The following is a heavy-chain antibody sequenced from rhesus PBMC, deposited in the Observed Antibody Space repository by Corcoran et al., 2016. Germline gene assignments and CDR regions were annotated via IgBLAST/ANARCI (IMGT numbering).Heavy chain of an antibody. V-gene: IGHV2-174*02. J-gene: IGHJ4*01. CDR1: GFSLSTRSMG. Sequence: QVTLKESGPALVKPTQTLTLTCTFSGFSLSTRSMGVGWIRQPSRTTLEWLAHIYWDDDKRYRPSLKSRHTISKDTSKNQVVLTMTNMDPMDTATYYCARLTAGTGPYYFDYWGQGVLVTVSS. CDR2: IYWDDDK. CDR3: ARLTAGTGPYYFDY. D-gene: IGHD5-24*01.